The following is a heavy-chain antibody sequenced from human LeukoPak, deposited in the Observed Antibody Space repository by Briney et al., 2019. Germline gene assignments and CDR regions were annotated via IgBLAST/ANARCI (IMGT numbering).Heavy chain of an antibody. CDR3: ARGSGWYPTADY. Sequence: SQTLSLTCTVSGGSISSGSYYWRWIRQPPGTGLEWIGYIYYSGSTNYNPSLKSRVTISVDTSKNQFSLKLSSVTAADTAVYYCARGSGWYPTADYWGQGTLVTVSS. D-gene: IGHD6-19*01. J-gene: IGHJ4*02. CDR1: GGSISSGSYY. CDR2: IYYSGST. V-gene: IGHV4-61*01.